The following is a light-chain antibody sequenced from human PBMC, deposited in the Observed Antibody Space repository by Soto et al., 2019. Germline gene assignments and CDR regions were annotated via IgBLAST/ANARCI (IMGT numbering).Light chain of an antibody. CDR1: SSDVGAYDY. CDR3: TSFRSGNPHYV. Sequence: QSALTQPASVSGSLGQSITVSCTGTSSDVGAYDYVSWYQQHPGKAPKLMIYEVSNRPSGVSNRFSGSKSGNTASLIISGLQADDEADYYCTSFRSGNPHYVFGTGTKVTVL. V-gene: IGLV2-14*01. CDR2: EVS. J-gene: IGLJ1*01.